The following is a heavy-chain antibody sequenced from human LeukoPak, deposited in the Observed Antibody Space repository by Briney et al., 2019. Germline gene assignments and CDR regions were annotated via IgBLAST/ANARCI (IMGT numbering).Heavy chain of an antibody. V-gene: IGHV1-69*06. CDR1: GGTFSSYA. CDR3: AREDDTGRYMGDDAFDI. J-gene: IGHJ3*02. CDR2: IIPIFGTA. D-gene: IGHD1-26*01. Sequence: SVKVSCKASGGTFSSYAISWVRQAPGQGLEWMGGIIPIFGTANYPQKFRGRLTITADIPTSTVYMELSSLRSEDTAVYYCAREDDTGRYMGDDAFDIWGQGTMVTVSS.